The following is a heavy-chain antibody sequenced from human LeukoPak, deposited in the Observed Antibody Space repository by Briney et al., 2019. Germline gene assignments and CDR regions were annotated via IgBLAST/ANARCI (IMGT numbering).Heavy chain of an antibody. Sequence: GESLRISCKGSGYRFTTYWISWVRQMPGKGLEWMGIIYPGGSDTRYSPSFQGQVTISVDKSISTAYLQWSSLKASDTAMYSCARPTCGGDCYSDAFDIWGQGTMVTVSS. J-gene: IGHJ3*02. CDR2: IYPGGSDT. V-gene: IGHV5-51*01. CDR3: ARPTCGGDCYSDAFDI. D-gene: IGHD2-21*02. CDR1: GYRFTTYW.